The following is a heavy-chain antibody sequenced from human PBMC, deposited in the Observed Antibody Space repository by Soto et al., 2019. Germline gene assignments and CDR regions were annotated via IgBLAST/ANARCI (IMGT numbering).Heavy chain of an antibody. CDR3: ARDRVATIVWYFDL. D-gene: IGHD5-12*01. Sequence: QVQLVESGGGVVQPGRSLRLSCAASGFTFSSYAMHWVRQAPGKGLEWVAVISYDGSNKYYADSVKGRFTISRDNSKNTLYLQMNSLRAEDTAVYYCARDRVATIVWYFDLWGRGTLVTVSS. J-gene: IGHJ2*01. CDR1: GFTFSSYA. CDR2: ISYDGSNK. V-gene: IGHV3-30-3*01.